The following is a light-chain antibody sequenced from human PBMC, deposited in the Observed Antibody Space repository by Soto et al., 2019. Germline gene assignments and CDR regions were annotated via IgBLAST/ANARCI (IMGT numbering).Light chain of an antibody. V-gene: IGKV3-20*01. Sequence: EIVLTQSPGTLSLSPGERATLSCRASQSVSSNYLAWYQQTPGQTPRLLIFDASSRATAIPDRFSGSGSGTDFTLTISRLEPEDFAVYYCQQYGSSPFTFGQATKLEIK. CDR3: QQYGSSPFT. CDR2: DAS. J-gene: IGKJ2*01. CDR1: QSVSSNY.